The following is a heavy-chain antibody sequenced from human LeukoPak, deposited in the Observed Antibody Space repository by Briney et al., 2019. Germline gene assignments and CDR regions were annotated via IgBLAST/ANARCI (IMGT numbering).Heavy chain of an antibody. CDR3: ARLPTATPHAFDI. D-gene: IGHD4-17*01. V-gene: IGHV4-39*01. Sequence: ETLSLTCTVSGGSISSSSYYWGWIRQPPGKGLEWIGSIYYSGSTYYNPSLKSRVTISVDTSKNQFSLKLSSVTAADTAVYYCARLPTATPHAFDIWGQGTMVTVSS. CDR1: GGSISSSSYY. J-gene: IGHJ3*02. CDR2: IYYSGST.